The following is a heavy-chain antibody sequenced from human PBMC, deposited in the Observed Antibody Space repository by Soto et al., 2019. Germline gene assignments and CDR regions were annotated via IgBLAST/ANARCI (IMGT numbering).Heavy chain of an antibody. CDR2: IYWDDDK. CDR3: ALWGPVTTY. J-gene: IGHJ4*02. V-gene: IGHV2-5*02. Sequence: QITLKESGPTLVKPTQTLTLTCTFSGFSLSTSGVGVGWIRQPPGKALEWLALIYWDDDKRYSPSLKSRLTITKDTSKNPGVLTTTNMDPVDTATYYCALWGPVTTYWGQGTLVTVSS. CDR1: GFSLSTSGVG. D-gene: IGHD4-17*01.